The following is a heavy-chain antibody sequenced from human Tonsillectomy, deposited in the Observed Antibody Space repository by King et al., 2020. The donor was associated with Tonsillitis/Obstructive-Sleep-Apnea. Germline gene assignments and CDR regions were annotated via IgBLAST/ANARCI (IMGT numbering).Heavy chain of an antibody. V-gene: IGHV3-23*04. D-gene: IGHD2-2*01. CDR1: GFTFSSYA. Sequence: VQLVESGGGLVQPGGSLRLSCAASGFTFSSYAMSWVRQAPGKGLEWVSAISGSGSGTYYADSVKGRFTFSRDNSNNTLYLQMNSLRAEDTAVYYCAKRWAYCSSTSCSSETGFDFWGQGTLVTVSS. CDR3: AKRWAYCSSTSCSSETGFDF. CDR2: ISGSGSGT. J-gene: IGHJ4*02.